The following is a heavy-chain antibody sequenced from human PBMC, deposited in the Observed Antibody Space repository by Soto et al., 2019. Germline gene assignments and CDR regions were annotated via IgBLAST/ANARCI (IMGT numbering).Heavy chain of an antibody. Sequence: QVPLVQSGAEVKKPGSSVTVSCKASGGTFSSYAIHWVRQAPGQGLEWMGGIIPMYGPAKYAQRFQGRVTITADEFTTTVYMELTSQTCQDTAVYYCARVTSMVRGVIDNWFDTWGHGTLVTVSS. CDR2: IIPMYGPA. J-gene: IGHJ5*01. CDR3: ARVTSMVRGVIDNWFDT. CDR1: GGTFSSYA. D-gene: IGHD3-10*01. V-gene: IGHV1-69*01.